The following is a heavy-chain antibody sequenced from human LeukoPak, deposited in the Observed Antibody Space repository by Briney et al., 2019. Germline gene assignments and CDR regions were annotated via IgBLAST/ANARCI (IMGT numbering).Heavy chain of an antibody. V-gene: IGHV3-30*04. D-gene: IGHD2-15*01. CDR1: GFTFSSYF. J-gene: IGHJ4*02. CDR3: ARDYIVVAVAACFDY. CDR2: ISYDGSNK. Sequence: GRSLRLSCAASGFTFSSYFMHWVRQAPGKGLEWVAVISYDGSNKYYADSVKGRFTISRDNAKNSLYLQMNSLRAEDTAVYYCARDYIVVAVAACFDYWGQGTLVTVSS.